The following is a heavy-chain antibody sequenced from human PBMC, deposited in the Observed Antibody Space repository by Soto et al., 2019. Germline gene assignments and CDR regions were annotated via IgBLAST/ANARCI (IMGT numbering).Heavy chain of an antibody. CDR3: ARGPTGWYGYDY. D-gene: IGHD6-19*01. CDR2: IYSDGSRT. J-gene: IGHJ4*02. V-gene: IGHV3-74*01. CDR1: GFTFSSSW. Sequence: EVQLVESGGGLVQPGGSLRLSCAASGFTFSSSWMHWVRQAPGKGLLWVSRIYSDGSRTNYADSVQGRFTISRDNAKNTLYLQMNSLRAEDTALYYCARGPTGWYGYDYWGQGTLVTVSS.